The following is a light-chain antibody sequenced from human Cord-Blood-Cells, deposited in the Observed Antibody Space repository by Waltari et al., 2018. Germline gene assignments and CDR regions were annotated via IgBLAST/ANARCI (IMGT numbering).Light chain of an antibody. J-gene: IGLJ3*02. CDR1: SSDVGGYTS. Sequence: QSALTPPRPVSGSPGRSVTITCTGTSSDVGGYTSVSLNQQHPGKAPKLMIYDVSKRPSGVPDRFSGSKSGNTASLTISGLQAEDEADYYCCSYAGSYKVFGGGTKLTVL. CDR3: CSYAGSYKV. CDR2: DVS. V-gene: IGLV2-11*01.